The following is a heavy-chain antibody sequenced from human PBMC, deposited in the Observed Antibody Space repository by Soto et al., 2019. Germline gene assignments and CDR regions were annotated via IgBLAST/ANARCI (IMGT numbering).Heavy chain of an antibody. CDR1: GFTFSSYA. D-gene: IGHD6-13*01. V-gene: IGHV3-30-3*01. CDR2: ISYDGSNT. J-gene: IGHJ6*02. CDR3: ARDLGAYSSSGRYYYGMDV. Sequence: QVQLVESGGGVVQPGRSLRLSCAASGFTFSSYAMHWVRQAPGKGLEWVAVISYDGSNTYYADSVKGRFTISRDNSKNTLYLQMNSLRAEDTAVYYCARDLGAYSSSGRYYYGMDVCGQGTTVTVSS.